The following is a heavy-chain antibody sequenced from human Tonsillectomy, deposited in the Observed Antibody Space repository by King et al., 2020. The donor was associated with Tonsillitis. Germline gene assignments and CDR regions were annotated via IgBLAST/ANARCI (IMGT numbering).Heavy chain of an antibody. CDR2: IWYDGSNK. CDR1: GFTFSKCG. CDR3: ARGDDYIPLDY. J-gene: IGHJ4*02. Sequence: VQLVESGGGAVQPGRSLRLSCAASGFTFSKCGMHWVRQAPGKGLEWVAVIWYDGSNKYYADSVKGRFTISRDNSKNTLYLQLNSLRAEDTAVYYCARGDDYIPLDYWGQGTLVAVSS. D-gene: IGHD4-11*01. V-gene: IGHV3-33*01.